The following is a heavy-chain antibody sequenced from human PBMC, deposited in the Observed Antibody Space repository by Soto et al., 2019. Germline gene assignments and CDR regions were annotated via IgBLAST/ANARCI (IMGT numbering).Heavy chain of an antibody. V-gene: IGHV5-10-1*01. J-gene: IGHJ5*02. CDR3: ARLFCSTDTCDSWFDP. Sequence: LKISCTGFGYTFTTFWISWVRQMPGKGLEWMGRIDPRDSQTNYSPSFQGHVTISVDKSISTAYLQWDSLKASDTAMYYCARLFCSTDTCDSWFDPWGQGTLVTVSS. D-gene: IGHD1-26*01. CDR2: IDPRDSQT. CDR1: GYTFTTFW.